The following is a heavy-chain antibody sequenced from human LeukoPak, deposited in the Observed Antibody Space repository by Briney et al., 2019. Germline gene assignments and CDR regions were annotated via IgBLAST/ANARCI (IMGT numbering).Heavy chain of an antibody. CDR1: GGSFSGYY. CDR2: IQNSGSRGST. V-gene: IGHV4-59*01. CDR3: ARTTHRSGWN. D-gene: IGHD6-19*01. J-gene: IGHJ4*02. Sequence: SETLSLTCAVYGGSFSGYYWSWIRQPPGKGLEWIGYIQNSGSRGSTNYNPSLKSRVTISVDTSKNQFSLKLSSVTAADTAVYYCARTTHRSGWNWGQGTLVTVSS.